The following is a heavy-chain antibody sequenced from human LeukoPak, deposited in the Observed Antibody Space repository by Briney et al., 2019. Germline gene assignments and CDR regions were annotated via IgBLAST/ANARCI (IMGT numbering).Heavy chain of an antibody. CDR3: VRQRWSTTFYYYGMDV. J-gene: IGHJ6*02. D-gene: IGHD2/OR15-2a*01. Sequence: SETLSLTCTVSNGSISSYYWSWIRQPPGKGLEWIGYIYYSGGTNYNPSLKSRVTISIDTSKNQFSLKLSSVTAADTAVYFCVRQRWSTTFYYYGMDVWGQGTTVTVSS. CDR1: NGSISSYY. CDR2: IYYSGGT. V-gene: IGHV4-59*08.